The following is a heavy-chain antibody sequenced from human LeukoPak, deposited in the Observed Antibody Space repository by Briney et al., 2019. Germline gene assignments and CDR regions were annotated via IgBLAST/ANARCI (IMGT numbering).Heavy chain of an antibody. CDR3: ARVGDYVNPIDY. J-gene: IGHJ4*02. V-gene: IGHV4-39*01. CDR2: ISDSGST. D-gene: IGHD4-17*01. Sequence: SETLSLTCTVSGDSISISRYYWGWIRQPPGKGLEWIGSISDSGSTKYAPSLKSRVSISVDTSKHQFSLKLASMTRADTAVYYCARVGDYVNPIDYWGQGTLVTVSS. CDR1: GDSISISRYY.